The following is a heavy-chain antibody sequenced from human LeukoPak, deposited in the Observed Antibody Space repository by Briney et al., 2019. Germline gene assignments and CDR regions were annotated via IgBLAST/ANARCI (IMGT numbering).Heavy chain of an antibody. J-gene: IGHJ6*02. CDR2: IIPIFGTA. CDR1: GGTFSSYA. V-gene: IGHV1-69*13. D-gene: IGHD6-6*01. Sequence: SVKVSCKASGGTFSSYAISWVRQAPGQWLEWMGGIIPIFGTANYAQKFQGRVTITADESTSTAYMELSSLRSEDTAVYYCARAVAARPYYYGMDVWGQGPRSPSP. CDR3: ARAVAARPYYYGMDV.